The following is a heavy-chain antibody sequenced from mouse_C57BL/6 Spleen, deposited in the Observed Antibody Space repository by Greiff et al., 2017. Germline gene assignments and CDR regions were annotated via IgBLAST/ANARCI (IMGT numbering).Heavy chain of an antibody. D-gene: IGHD2-2*01. Sequence: EVQLQQSGAELVKPGASVKLSCTASGFNIKDYYMHWVKQRTEQGLEWIGRIDPEDGETKYAPKFQGKATITAYTASNTAYLQRSSLASEDTAGYYSARGLGGRLRRGHCDYWGQGTTLTVSS. CDR1: GFNIKDYY. CDR3: ARGLGGRLRRGHCDY. CDR2: IDPEDGET. V-gene: IGHV14-2*01. J-gene: IGHJ2*01.